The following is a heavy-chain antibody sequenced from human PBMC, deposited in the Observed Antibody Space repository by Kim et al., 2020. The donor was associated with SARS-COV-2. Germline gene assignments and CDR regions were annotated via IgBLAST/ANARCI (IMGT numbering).Heavy chain of an antibody. V-gene: IGHV1-18*01. D-gene: IGHD6-19*01. Sequence: YAPKLQGRVTMTTDTSTSTAYMELRSLRSDDTALYYCARVKYSSGWSFDYWGQGTLVTVSS. J-gene: IGHJ4*02. CDR3: ARVKYSSGWSFDY.